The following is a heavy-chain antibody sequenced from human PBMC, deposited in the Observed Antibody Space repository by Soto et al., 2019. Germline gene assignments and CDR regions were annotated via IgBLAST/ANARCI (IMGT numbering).Heavy chain of an antibody. CDR1: GYTFTDYS. CDR3: ARVQVPAVCMVVWLDP. J-gene: IGHJ5*02. D-gene: IGHD2-2*01. V-gene: IGHV1-3*01. CDR2: LNGGNGNT. Sequence: QVQLVQSGAEVKKTGASVKVSCKASGYTFTDYSMHWVRQAPGQRLEWKAWLNGGNGNTKYSQKFQGRLTITRDTSASTAYMELSSLTPEDTAVYYCARVQVPAVCMVVWLDPWGQGTLVTVSS.